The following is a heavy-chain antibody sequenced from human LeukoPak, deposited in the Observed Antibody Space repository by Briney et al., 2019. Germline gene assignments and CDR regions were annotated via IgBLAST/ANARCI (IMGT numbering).Heavy chain of an antibody. CDR1: GGPISSFY. V-gene: IGHV4-4*07. D-gene: IGHD6-13*01. CDR2: IYTSGST. Sequence: SETLSLTCTVSGGPISSFYWSWIRQPAGKGLEWIGRIYTSGSTNYNPSLKSRVTMSVDTSKNQFSLKLSSVTAADTAVYYCARGGSWYSVGDYYYMDVWGKGTTVTVSS. CDR3: ARGGSWYSVGDYYYMDV. J-gene: IGHJ6*03.